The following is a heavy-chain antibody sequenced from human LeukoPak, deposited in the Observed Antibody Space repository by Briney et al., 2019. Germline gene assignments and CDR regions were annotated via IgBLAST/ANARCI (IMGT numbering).Heavy chain of an antibody. J-gene: IGHJ6*02. CDR2: ISSSSYI. D-gene: IGHD4-17*01. CDR1: GFTFSSYS. CDR3: ARAPMTTVTTSLDV. Sequence: GGSLRLSCAASGFTFSSYSMNWVRQAPGKGLEWVSSISSSSYIYYADSVKGRFTISRDNAKNSLYLQMNSLRAEDTAVYYCARAPMTTVTTSLDVWGQGTTVTVSS. V-gene: IGHV3-21*01.